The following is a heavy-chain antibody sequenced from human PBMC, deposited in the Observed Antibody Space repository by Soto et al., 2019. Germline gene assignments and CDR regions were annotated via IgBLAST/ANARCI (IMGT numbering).Heavy chain of an antibody. CDR3: MTTTRDRPFDY. CDR1: GFSFSSYW. D-gene: IGHD1-1*01. Sequence: EVQLVESGGDLVQPGGSLRLSWEASGFSFSSYWLPWVRQAPGKRLEYVAIIRQDGSEKKYVDSVMGRFTISRDNAKTSSYLQMNSLRDEDTAVYYCMTTTRDRPFDYWGQGTLVTVSS. CDR2: IRQDGSEK. V-gene: IGHV3-7*03. J-gene: IGHJ4*02.